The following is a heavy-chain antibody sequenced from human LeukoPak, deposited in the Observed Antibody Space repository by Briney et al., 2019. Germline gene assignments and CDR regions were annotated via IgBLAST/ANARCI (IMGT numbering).Heavy chain of an antibody. D-gene: IGHD4-17*01. J-gene: IGHJ4*02. CDR2: IYTSGST. CDR1: GGSIISYY. Sequence: SETLSLTCTVSGGSIISYYWSWIRQPAGKGLEWIGRIYTSGSTKYNPSLKSRVTMSVDTSKNQFSLKLSSVTAADTAVYYCASRRGDYAFDYWGQGTLVTVSS. V-gene: IGHV4-4*07. CDR3: ASRRGDYAFDY.